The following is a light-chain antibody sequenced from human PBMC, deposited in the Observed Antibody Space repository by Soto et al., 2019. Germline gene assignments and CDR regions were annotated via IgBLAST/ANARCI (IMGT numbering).Light chain of an antibody. CDR3: QQYDNWPWT. J-gene: IGKJ1*01. Sequence: EIVMTQSPVTLSVSPGERATLSCRASQSVSNNYLAWYQQKPGQAPRLLIYSASRRATGFPARFSGSGSGTDFTLTISSLQSEDFAVYYCQQYDNWPWTFGQGTKV. CDR2: SAS. V-gene: IGKV3-15*01. CDR1: QSVSNN.